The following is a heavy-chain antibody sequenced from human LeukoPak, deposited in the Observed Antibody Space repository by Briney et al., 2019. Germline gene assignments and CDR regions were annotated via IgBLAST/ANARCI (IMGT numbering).Heavy chain of an antibody. CDR3: ARVPKYYYDSSGYFRGPFDY. D-gene: IGHD3-22*01. Sequence: SETLSLICAVYGGSFSGYYWSWIRQPPGKGLEWIGEINHSGSTNYNPSLKSRVTISVDTSKNQFSLKLSSVTAADTAVYYCARVPKYYYDSSGYFRGPFDYWGQGTLVTVSS. CDR2: INHSGST. J-gene: IGHJ4*02. V-gene: IGHV4-34*01. CDR1: GGSFSGYY.